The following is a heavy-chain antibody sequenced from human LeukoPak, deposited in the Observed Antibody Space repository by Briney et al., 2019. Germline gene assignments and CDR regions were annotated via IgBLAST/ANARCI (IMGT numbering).Heavy chain of an antibody. CDR3: ASHYTYCSGGSCYYYYYGMDV. J-gene: IGHJ6*04. Sequence: PGGSLRLSCAASGFTFSSYSMNWVRQAPGKGLEWVSSISNNSSYIYYADSVKGRFTISRDNAKNSPYLQMNSLRAEDTAVYYCASHYTYCSGGSCYYYYYGMDVWGKGTTVTVSS. D-gene: IGHD2-15*01. V-gene: IGHV3-21*01. CDR2: ISNNSSYI. CDR1: GFTFSSYS.